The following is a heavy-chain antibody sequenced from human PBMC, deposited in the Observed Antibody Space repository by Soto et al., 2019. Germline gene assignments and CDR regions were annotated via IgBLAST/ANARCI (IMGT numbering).Heavy chain of an antibody. Sequence: ESGPTLVNPTQTLTLTCTFSGFSLSTSGVGVGWIRQPPGKALEWLALIYWDDDKRYSPSLKSRLTITKDTSKNQVVLTMTNMDPVDTATYYCAHNYCSISSCYRSLSRSSDFCGQGTLVTVSS. CDR1: GFSLSTSGVG. CDR2: IYWDDDK. V-gene: IGHV2-5*02. D-gene: IGHD2-2*01. CDR3: AHNYCSISSCYRSLSRSSDF. J-gene: IGHJ4*02.